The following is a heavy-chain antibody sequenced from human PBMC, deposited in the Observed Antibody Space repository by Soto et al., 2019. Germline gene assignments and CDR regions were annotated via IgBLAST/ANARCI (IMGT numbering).Heavy chain of an antibody. Sequence: HPGGSLRLSCAASGFTFSSYAMSWVRQAPGKGMEWVAAISSSGGSTYYADYVKGRFTISRDNSKNTLYLQMNSLRAEDAAVYYCAKDLVGSNADYFDYWGQGTLVTVS. CDR1: GFTFSSYA. J-gene: IGHJ4*02. D-gene: IGHD2-15*01. CDR3: AKDLVGSNADYFDY. V-gene: IGHV3-23*01. CDR2: ISSSGGST.